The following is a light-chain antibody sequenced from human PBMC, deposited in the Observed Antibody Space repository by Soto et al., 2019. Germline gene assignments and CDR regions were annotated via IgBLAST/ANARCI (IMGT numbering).Light chain of an antibody. J-gene: IGKJ1*01. V-gene: IGKV1-5*03. CDR1: QTISSW. CDR2: KAS. Sequence: DIQMTQSPSTLSGSVGDRVTITCRASQTISSWLAWYQQKPGKAPKLLIYKASTLKSGVPSRFSGSGSGTDFTLTISSLQPDDFATYYCQQYSDSPPTFGQGTKVEIK. CDR3: QQYSDSPPT.